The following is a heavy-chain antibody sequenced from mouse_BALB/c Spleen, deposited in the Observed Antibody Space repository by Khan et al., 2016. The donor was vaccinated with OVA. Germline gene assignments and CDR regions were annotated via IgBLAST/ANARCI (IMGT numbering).Heavy chain of an antibody. J-gene: IGHJ3*01. Sequence: VQLKESGTVLARPGASVKMSCKASGYSFTNYLIHWVKQRPGQGIEWIGDIFPGNSDTNYNQKFKDKANLPADTSASAAFMELSSLTNEDSSVYCCTRGGDSSFAFWGQGTLVTVSA. V-gene: IGHV1-5*01. CDR2: IFPGNSDT. CDR1: GYSFTNYL. D-gene: IGHD1-3*01. CDR3: TRGGDSSFAF.